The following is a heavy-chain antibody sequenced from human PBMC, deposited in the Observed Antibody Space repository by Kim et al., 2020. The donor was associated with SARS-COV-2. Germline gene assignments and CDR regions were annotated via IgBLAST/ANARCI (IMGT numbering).Heavy chain of an antibody. V-gene: IGHV1-3*01. Sequence: SQKFQGRVTITRDTSASTAYMELSSLRSEDTAVYYCAREYSSGRYYYFDYWGQGTLVTVSS. J-gene: IGHJ4*02. CDR3: AREYSSGRYYYFDY. D-gene: IGHD6-19*01.